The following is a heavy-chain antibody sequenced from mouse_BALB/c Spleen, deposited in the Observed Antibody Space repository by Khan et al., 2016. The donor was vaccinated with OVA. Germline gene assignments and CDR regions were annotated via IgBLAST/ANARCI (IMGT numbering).Heavy chain of an antibody. CDR2: VSTGGGYT. J-gene: IGHJ3*01. D-gene: IGHD1-1*01. CDR1: GFTFSTYG. V-gene: IGHV5-6*01. Sequence: EVQLQESGGDLVKPGGSLKLSCAASGFTFSTYGMSWVRQTPDKRLEWVATVSTGGGYTYYPDSVKGRFTISRDNAKNTLYLQMSRLKYADTAMFYCTRLAYYYGSAGFAYWGQGTLGTVSA. CDR3: TRLAYYYGSAGFAY.